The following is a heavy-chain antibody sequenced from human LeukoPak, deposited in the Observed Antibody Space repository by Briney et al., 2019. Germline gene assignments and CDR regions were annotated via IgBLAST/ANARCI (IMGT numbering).Heavy chain of an antibody. Sequence: GESLKISCKASGYSFTSYWIGWVRQMPGKGLEWMGIIYPADSDTKYSPSFQGQVTVSADKSISTAYLQWSSLKASDTAMYYCARPLPVAVAGYAFDIWGQGTMVTVSS. J-gene: IGHJ3*02. V-gene: IGHV5-51*01. CDR3: ARPLPVAVAGYAFDI. CDR1: GYSFTSYW. D-gene: IGHD6-19*01. CDR2: IYPADSDT.